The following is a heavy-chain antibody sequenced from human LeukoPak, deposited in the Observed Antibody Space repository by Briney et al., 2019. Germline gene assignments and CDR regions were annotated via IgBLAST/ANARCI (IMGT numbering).Heavy chain of an antibody. Sequence: SETLSLTCAVCGGSFSGYYWSWIRQPPGKGLEWIGEINHSGSTNYNPSLKSRVTISVDTSKNQFSLKLSSVTAADTAVYYCASTNDFGDYVGAWGQGTLVTVSS. J-gene: IGHJ5*02. V-gene: IGHV4-34*01. D-gene: IGHD4-17*01. CDR2: INHSGST. CDR1: GGSFSGYY. CDR3: ASTNDFGDYVGA.